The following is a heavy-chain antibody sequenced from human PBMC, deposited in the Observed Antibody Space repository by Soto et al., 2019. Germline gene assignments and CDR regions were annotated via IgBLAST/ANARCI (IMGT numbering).Heavy chain of an antibody. J-gene: IGHJ3*02. CDR1: GGTFSTYA. CDR3: AREIFGVIISGGRDAFDI. CDR2: IIPIFGTA. V-gene: IGHV1-69*13. Sequence: SVKVSCKASGGTFSTYASSWVRQAPGQGLEWMGGIIPIFGTAKYAQKFQGRVTITADESTSTAYMELSSLRSEDTAVYYCAREIFGVIISGGRDAFDIWGQGTMVTVSS. D-gene: IGHD3-3*01.